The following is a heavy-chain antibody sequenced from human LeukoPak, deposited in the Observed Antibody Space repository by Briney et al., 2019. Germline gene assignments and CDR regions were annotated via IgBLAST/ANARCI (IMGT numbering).Heavy chain of an antibody. Sequence: GGSLRLSCAASGFTFSSYAMHWVRQAPGKGLEWVAVISYDGSNKYYADSVKGRFTISRDNSKNTLYLQMNSLRAEDTAVYYCAKDGTQWSHFDYWGQGTLVTVSS. CDR3: AKDGTQWSHFDY. J-gene: IGHJ4*02. V-gene: IGHV3-30*04. CDR2: ISYDGSNK. D-gene: IGHD2-15*01. CDR1: GFTFSSYA.